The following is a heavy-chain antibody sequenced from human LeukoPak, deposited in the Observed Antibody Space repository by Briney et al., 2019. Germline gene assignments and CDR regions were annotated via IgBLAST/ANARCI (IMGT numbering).Heavy chain of an antibody. J-gene: IGHJ4*02. Sequence: SVKVSCKASGGTLSSYAISWVRQAPGQGLEWMGGIIPIFGTANYAQKFQGRVTITADESTSTAYMELSSLRSEDTAVYYCARSATYYYDSSGYYYFDYWGQGTLVTVSS. CDR2: IIPIFGTA. CDR3: ARSATYYYDSSGYYYFDY. V-gene: IGHV1-69*01. CDR1: GGTLSSYA. D-gene: IGHD3-22*01.